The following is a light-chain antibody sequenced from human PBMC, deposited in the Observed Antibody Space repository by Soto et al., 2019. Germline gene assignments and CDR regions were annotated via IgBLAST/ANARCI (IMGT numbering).Light chain of an antibody. CDR2: DAS. J-gene: IGKJ2*01. Sequence: DIQMTQSPSTLSGSVGDRVTITCRASQTISSWLAWYQQKPGKAPKLLIYDASSLESGVPSRFSGSGSGTEFTLTIGSLQPDDFATYYCQQYNSYLYTFGQGTKVDIK. CDR1: QTISSW. V-gene: IGKV1-5*01. CDR3: QQYNSYLYT.